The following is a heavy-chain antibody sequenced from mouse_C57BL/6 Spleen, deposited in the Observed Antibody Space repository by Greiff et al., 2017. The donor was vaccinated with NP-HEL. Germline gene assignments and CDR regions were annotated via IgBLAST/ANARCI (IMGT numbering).Heavy chain of an antibody. V-gene: IGHV6-3*01. D-gene: IGHD4-1*01. J-gene: IGHJ2*01. Sequence: EVKLMESGGGLVQPGGSMKLSCVASGFTFSNYWMNWVRQSPEKGLEWVAQIRLKSDNYATHYAESVKGRFTISRDDSKSSVYLQMNNLRAEDTGIYYCTGGWDVGYWGQGTTLTVSS. CDR2: IRLKSDNYAT. CDR3: TGGWDVGY. CDR1: GFTFSNYW.